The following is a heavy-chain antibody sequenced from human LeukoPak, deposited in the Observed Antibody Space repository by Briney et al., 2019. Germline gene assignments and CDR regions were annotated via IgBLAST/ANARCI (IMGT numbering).Heavy chain of an antibody. CDR1: GFTFSSYA. CDR2: ISYDGSNK. Sequence: QPGGSLRLSCAASGFTFSSYAMHWVRQAPGKGLEWVAVISYDGSNKYYADSVKGRFTISRDNSKNTLYLQMNSLRAKDTAVYYCARGTDYYDSSGYYMDYWGQGTLVTVSS. D-gene: IGHD3-22*01. CDR3: ARGTDYYDSSGYYMDY. V-gene: IGHV3-30-3*01. J-gene: IGHJ4*02.